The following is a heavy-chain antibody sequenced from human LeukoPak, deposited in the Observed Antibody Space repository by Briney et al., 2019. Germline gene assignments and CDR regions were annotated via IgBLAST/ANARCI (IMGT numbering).Heavy chain of an antibody. D-gene: IGHD2-2*01. CDR1: GGSISSSSYY. CDR2: IYYSGST. Sequence: PSETLSLTCIVSGGSISSSSYYWGWIRQPPGKGLEWIGSIYYSGSTYYNPSLKSRVTISVDTSKNQFSLKLSSVTAADTAVYYCARPPQYCSSTSCYWYFDLWGRGTLVTVSS. V-gene: IGHV4-39*01. CDR3: ARPPQYCSSTSCYWYFDL. J-gene: IGHJ2*01.